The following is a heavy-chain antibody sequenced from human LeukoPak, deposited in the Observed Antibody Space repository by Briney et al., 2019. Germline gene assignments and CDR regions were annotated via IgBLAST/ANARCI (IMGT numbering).Heavy chain of an antibody. CDR1: GGSISSYY. CDR2: INHSGST. V-gene: IGHV4-34*01. Sequence: SETLSLTCTVSGGSISSYYWSWIRQPPGKGLEWIGEINHSGSTNYNPSLKSRVTISVDTSKNQFSLKLSSVTAADTAVYYCARPWYSSSWSPFDYWGQGTLVTVSS. D-gene: IGHD6-13*01. CDR3: ARPWYSSSWSPFDY. J-gene: IGHJ4*02.